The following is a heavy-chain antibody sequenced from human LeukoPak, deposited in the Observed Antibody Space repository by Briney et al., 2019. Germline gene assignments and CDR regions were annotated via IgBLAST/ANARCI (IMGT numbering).Heavy chain of an antibody. CDR2: IRSKGYGGTA. D-gene: IGHD3-9*01. CDR1: GFTFGDYS. Sequence: GGSLRLSCTTSGFTFGDYSMRWFRKAPGKGLEWVGFIRSKGYGGTAEYAASVKGRFTISRDDSNSIAYLQMDSLKTEDTAVYYCTREIRYFDWFQADYWGQGTLVTVSS. V-gene: IGHV3-49*03. CDR3: TREIRYFDWFQADY. J-gene: IGHJ4*02.